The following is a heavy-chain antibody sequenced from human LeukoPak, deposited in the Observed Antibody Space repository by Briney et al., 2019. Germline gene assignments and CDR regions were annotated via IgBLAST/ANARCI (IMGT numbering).Heavy chain of an antibody. Sequence: SETLSLTCTVSGGSIRSYHWSWIRQPPGKRLEWIGYIYDSGSTNYNPSLKSRVTISIDTSKNQFSLKLSSVTPADAAVYYCAREAYCGGDCYSGFDYWGQGTLVTVSS. CDR1: GGSIRSYH. CDR3: AREAYCGGDCYSGFDY. CDR2: IYDSGST. D-gene: IGHD2-21*02. V-gene: IGHV4-59*01. J-gene: IGHJ4*02.